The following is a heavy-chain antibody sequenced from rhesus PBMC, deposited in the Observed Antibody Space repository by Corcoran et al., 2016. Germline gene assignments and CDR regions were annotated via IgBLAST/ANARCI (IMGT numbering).Heavy chain of an antibody. D-gene: IGHD6-31*01. Sequence: QVQLQESGPGLVKPSETLSLTCAVSGSSISSGYYWSWIRQPPGKGVEWIGYITYSGCTSYNPSLKGRVTISRDTSKNQFSLKLNSVTAADTAVYYCARGGSGWYSGYWGQGVLVTVSS. J-gene: IGHJ4*01. V-gene: IGHV4-122*02. CDR1: GSSISSGYY. CDR3: ARGGSGWYSGY. CDR2: ITYSGCT.